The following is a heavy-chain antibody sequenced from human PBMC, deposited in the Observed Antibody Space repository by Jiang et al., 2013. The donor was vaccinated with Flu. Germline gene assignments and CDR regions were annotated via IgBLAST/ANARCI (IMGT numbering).Heavy chain of an antibody. Sequence: SGAEVKKPGSSVKVSCKASGGTFSSYAISWVRQAPGQGLEWMGGIIPIFGTANYAQKFQGRVTITADESTSTAYMELSSLRSEDTAVYYCASAAEDIVVVPAALREDGYYYYYMDVWGKGTTVTVSS. CDR1: GGTFSSYA. D-gene: IGHD2-2*02. J-gene: IGHJ6*03. CDR2: IIPIFGTA. CDR3: ASAAEDIVVVPAALREDGYYYYYMDV. V-gene: IGHV1-69*01.